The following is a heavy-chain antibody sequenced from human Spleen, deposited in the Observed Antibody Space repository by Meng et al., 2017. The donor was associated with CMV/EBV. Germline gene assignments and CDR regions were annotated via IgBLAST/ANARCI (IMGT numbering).Heavy chain of an antibody. CDR1: GFTFSPYN. V-gene: IGHV3-21*01. CDR2: ISSSSNYL. Sequence: GGSLRLSCAASGFTFSPYNMNWVRQAPGKGLEWVSFISSSSNYLYYADSVKGRFIISRDNAKNSLYLQMNSLRVEDTAMYYCVRIEGYYAMDAWGQGTTVTVSS. CDR3: VRIEGYYAMDA. J-gene: IGHJ6*02.